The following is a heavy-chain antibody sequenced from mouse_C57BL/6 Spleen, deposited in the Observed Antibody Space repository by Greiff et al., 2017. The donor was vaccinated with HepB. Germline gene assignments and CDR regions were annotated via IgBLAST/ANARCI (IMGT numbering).Heavy chain of an antibody. J-gene: IGHJ2*01. V-gene: IGHV1-76*01. CDR1: GYTFTDYY. CDR2: IYPGSGNT. CDR3: ARYYGSGDY. D-gene: IGHD1-1*01. Sequence: QVQLKESGAELVRPGASVKLSCKASGYTFTDYYINWVKQRPGQGLEWIARIYPGSGNTYSNEKFKGKATLTAEKSSSTAYMQLRSLTSEDSAVYVCARYYGSGDYWGQGTTLTVSS.